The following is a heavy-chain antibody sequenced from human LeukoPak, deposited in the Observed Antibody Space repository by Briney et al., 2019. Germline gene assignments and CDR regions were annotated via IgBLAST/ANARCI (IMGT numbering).Heavy chain of an antibody. Sequence: TGGSLRLSCAASGFTFSSYGMHWVRQAPGKGLEWVAVIWYDGSNKYYADSVKGRFTISRDNAKNSLYLQMNSLRAEDTALYYCSITIFGVVPYYYYGMDVWGQGTTVTVSS. CDR2: IWYDGSNK. J-gene: IGHJ6*02. D-gene: IGHD3-3*01. V-gene: IGHV3-33*03. CDR1: GFTFSSYG. CDR3: SITIFGVVPYYYYGMDV.